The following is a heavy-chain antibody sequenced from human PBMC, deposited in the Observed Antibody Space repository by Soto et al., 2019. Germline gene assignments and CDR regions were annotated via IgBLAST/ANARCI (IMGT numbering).Heavy chain of an antibody. CDR1: GDSVSSNSAA. D-gene: IGHD3-16*01. CDR2: TYYRSKWYN. V-gene: IGHV6-1*01. Sequence: QSQTLSLTCAISGDSVSSNSAAWNWIRQSPSRGLEWLGRTYYRSKWYNDYAVSVKSRITINPDTSKNQFSLQLNSVTPEDTAVYYCAREDAHTWGDYYYGMDVWGQGTTVTVSS. CDR3: AREDAHTWGDYYYGMDV. J-gene: IGHJ6*02.